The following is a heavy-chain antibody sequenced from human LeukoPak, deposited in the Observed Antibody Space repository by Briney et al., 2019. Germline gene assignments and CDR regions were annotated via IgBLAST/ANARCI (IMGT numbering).Heavy chain of an antibody. CDR2: IKEDGSAK. Sequence: PGGSLRLSCAASGFTFSSYWMCWVRQAPGKGLEWVANIKEDGSAKYYVDSVKGRFTISRDNAKNSLYLQMNNLSAEDTAVYYCVRDSPGYGAYDFDWGQGTLVTVSS. J-gene: IGHJ4*02. CDR1: GFTFSSYW. V-gene: IGHV3-7*01. D-gene: IGHD5-12*01. CDR3: VRDSPGYGAYDFD.